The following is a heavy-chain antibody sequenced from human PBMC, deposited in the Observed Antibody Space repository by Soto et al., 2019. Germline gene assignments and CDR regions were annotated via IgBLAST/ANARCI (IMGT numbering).Heavy chain of an antibody. CDR2: TYYRSKWYN. CDR3: AGATIFGVVMSSYYYYYMDV. D-gene: IGHD3-3*01. J-gene: IGHJ6*03. CDR1: GDSVSSNSAA. V-gene: IGHV6-1*01. Sequence: SQTLSLTCAISGDSVSSNSAAWNWIRQSPSRGLEWLGRTYYRSKWYNDYAVSVKSRITINPDTSKNQFSLQLNSVTPEDTAVYYCAGATIFGVVMSSYYYYYMDVWGKGTTVTVSS.